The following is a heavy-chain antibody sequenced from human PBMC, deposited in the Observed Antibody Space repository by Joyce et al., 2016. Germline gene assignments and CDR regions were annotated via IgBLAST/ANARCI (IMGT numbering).Heavy chain of an antibody. Sequence: EMQLEESGGTLVHPGGSLRLSCKVSSRLPNKNVMAWVRQAPGKGLEWVSAIGASVGARYYADSVKGRFTVSRDNSENMMYLQMTSLQIEDTAIYYCARAKTVVVAYTLRDGFDVWGQGTKVAVSS. CDR1: SRLPNKNV. J-gene: IGHJ3*01. V-gene: IGHV3-23*04. CDR3: ARAKTVVVAYTLRDGFDV. D-gene: IGHD2-15*01. CDR2: IGASVGAR.